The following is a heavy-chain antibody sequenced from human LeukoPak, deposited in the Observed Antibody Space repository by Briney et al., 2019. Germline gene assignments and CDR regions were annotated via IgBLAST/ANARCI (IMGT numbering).Heavy chain of an antibody. CDR1: GFTFSSYE. CDR3: ARDPYSGGYGAYYYYYMDV. D-gene: IGHD1-26*01. V-gene: IGHV3-21*01. Sequence: PGGSLRLSCAASGFTFSSYEMNWVRQAPGKALEWVSSITSSSSRTFYADSVEGRYTISRDNAKNSLYLQMDSLRAEDTAVYYCARDPYSGGYGAYYYYYMDVWGKGTTVTVSS. CDR2: ITSSSSRT. J-gene: IGHJ6*03.